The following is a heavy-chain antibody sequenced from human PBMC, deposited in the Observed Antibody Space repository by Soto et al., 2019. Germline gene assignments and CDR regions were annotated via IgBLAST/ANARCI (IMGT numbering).Heavy chain of an antibody. V-gene: IGHV1-46*01. Sequence: ASVKVSCKASGYTFSSYYMHWVRQAPGQGLEWMGVINPSGDSTNYAQKFQGRVTMTRDTSTSTVYMEVTSLRSEDTAVYYCARVGSQMLVAATAYFDYWGQGTLVTV. CDR2: INPSGDST. D-gene: IGHD6-19*01. CDR1: GYTFSSYY. J-gene: IGHJ4*02. CDR3: ARVGSQMLVAATAYFDY.